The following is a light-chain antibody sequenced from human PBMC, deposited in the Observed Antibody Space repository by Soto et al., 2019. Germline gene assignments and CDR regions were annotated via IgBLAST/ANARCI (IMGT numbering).Light chain of an antibody. CDR2: LLS. Sequence: VVVTQSPLSLSVTLGQPASISCRSSQSLVQTDGNTYLMWCHQRPGLSPRRLFFLLSTLDTGGPDRFGSSRAGGEFTLKISRVEAEDPGICDCVHNSLWDNTVGEGTKVEIK. V-gene: IGKV2-30*02. CDR3: VHNSLWDNT. J-gene: IGKJ2*01. CDR1: QSLVQTDGNTY.